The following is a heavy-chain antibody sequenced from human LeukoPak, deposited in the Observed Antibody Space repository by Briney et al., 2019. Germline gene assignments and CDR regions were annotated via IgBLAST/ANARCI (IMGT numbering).Heavy chain of an antibody. CDR1: GGSISSGGYY. D-gene: IGHD3-22*01. CDR3: ARVTSSGYRFDY. CDR2: IYYSGST. J-gene: IGHJ4*02. V-gene: IGHV4-31*03. Sequence: SQTLSLTCTVSGGSISSGGYYWSWIRQHPGKGLEWIGYIYYSGSTYYNPSLKSRVTISVDTSKNQFSLKLSSVTAADTAGYYCARVTSSGYRFDYWGQGTLVTVSS.